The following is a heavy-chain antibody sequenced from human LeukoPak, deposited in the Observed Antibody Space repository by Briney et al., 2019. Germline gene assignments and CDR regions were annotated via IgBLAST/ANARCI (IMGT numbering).Heavy chain of an antibody. D-gene: IGHD3-10*01. CDR1: GFTFSSCW. CDR2: INSDGSCT. CDR3: ASNYGSGSYYKYYYYGMDV. Sequence: GGSLRLSCAASGFTFSSCWMHWVRQAPGKGLVWVSRINSDGSCTSYADSMKGRFTISRDNAKNTLYLQMNSLRAEDTAVYYCASNYGSGSYYKYYYYGMDVWGKGTTVTVSS. V-gene: IGHV3-74*01. J-gene: IGHJ6*04.